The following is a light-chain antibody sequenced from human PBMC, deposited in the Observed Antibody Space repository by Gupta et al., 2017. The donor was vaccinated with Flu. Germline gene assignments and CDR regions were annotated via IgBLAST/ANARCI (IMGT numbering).Light chain of an antibody. V-gene: IGKV2-28*01. CDR2: LGS. CDR1: QSLLPRNGYHS. Sequence: IVKTPVPVFLPVTPGGPGPMSCRASQSLLPRNGYHSLDWYLQKPGQSPQLLIYLGSRRGPGVPHRFSGSGSGTEFSLMISRVEADDVGVYYCLQTGHTSYTFGQGTKLEIK. CDR3: LQTGHTSYT. J-gene: IGKJ2*01.